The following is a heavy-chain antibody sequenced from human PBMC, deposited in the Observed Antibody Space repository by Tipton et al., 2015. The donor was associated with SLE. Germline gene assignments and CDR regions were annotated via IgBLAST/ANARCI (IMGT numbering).Heavy chain of an antibody. D-gene: IGHD3-16*01. CDR1: GFTFSSCA. J-gene: IGHJ4*02. CDR3: ATRPLYYFDS. V-gene: IGHV3-23*01. CDR2: IRASSNSI. Sequence: SLRLSCAASGFTFSSCAMHWVRHTPGQGLEWVSGIRASSNSILYADSVKGRFSISRDNSKNTLYLEMSSLRAEDTAVYFFATRPLYYFDSWGQRILVTVSS.